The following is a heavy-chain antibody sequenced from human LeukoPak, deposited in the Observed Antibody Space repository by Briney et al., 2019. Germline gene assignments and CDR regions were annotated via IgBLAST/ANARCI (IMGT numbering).Heavy chain of an antibody. Sequence: NTSETLSLTCAVYGGSLSGYYWSWIRQPPGKGLEWIGEINHSGSTNYNPSLKSRVTISVDTSKNQFSLKLSSVTAADTAVYYCARRIAARSKGILDYRGQGTLVTVSS. V-gene: IGHV4-34*01. CDR2: INHSGST. CDR3: ARRIAARSKGILDY. CDR1: GGSLSGYY. D-gene: IGHD1-14*01. J-gene: IGHJ4*02.